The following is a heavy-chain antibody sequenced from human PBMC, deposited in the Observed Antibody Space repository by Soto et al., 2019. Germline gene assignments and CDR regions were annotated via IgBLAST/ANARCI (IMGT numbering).Heavy chain of an antibody. J-gene: IGHJ6*02. Sequence: GGSLRLSCAASGFTFSSYGMHWVRQAPGKGLEWVAVIWYDGSNKYYADSVKGRFTISRDNSKNTLYLQMNSLRAEDTAVYYCARARHSYYDFWSGYYNYYCYGMDVWGQGTTVTVSS. CDR3: ARARHSYYDFWSGYYNYYCYGMDV. D-gene: IGHD3-3*01. CDR1: GFTFSSYG. V-gene: IGHV3-33*01. CDR2: IWYDGSNK.